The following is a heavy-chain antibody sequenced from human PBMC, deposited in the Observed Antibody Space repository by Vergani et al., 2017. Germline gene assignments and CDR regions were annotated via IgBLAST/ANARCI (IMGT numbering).Heavy chain of an antibody. CDR2: ISGSGGST. V-gene: IGHV3-23*01. J-gene: IGHJ6*02. CDR3: AKGIRGYDYYYYGMDV. D-gene: IGHD5-12*01. CDR1: GFTFSSYA. Sequence: EVQLLESGGGLVQPGGSLRLSCAASGFTFSSYAMSWVRQAPGMGLEWVSAISGSGGSTYYADSVKSRFTISRDNSKNTLYLQMNSLRDEDTAVYYCAKGIRGYDYYYYGMDVWGQGTTVTVSS.